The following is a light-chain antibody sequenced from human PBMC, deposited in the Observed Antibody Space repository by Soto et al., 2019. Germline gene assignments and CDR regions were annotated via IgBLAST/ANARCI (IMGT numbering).Light chain of an antibody. CDR2: GAS. CDR1: QSVCNRC. Sequence: ETVLTQSPGTLSLSPGERVTLSCRASQSVCNRCLAWYQQKPGQSPSLLIYGASTRATGIPDRFSGSGSGTDFTLTISRLEPEDFAVYYCQHYGTTPWTFGQGTKVGIK. J-gene: IGKJ1*01. V-gene: IGKV3-20*01. CDR3: QHYGTTPWT.